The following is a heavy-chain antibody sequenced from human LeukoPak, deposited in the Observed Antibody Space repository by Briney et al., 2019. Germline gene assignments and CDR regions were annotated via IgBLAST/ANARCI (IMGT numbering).Heavy chain of an antibody. CDR2: IKEDGSEK. CDR3: AKGLERESRLDS. CDR1: GFTFSNYW. Sequence: GGSLRLSCAASGFTFSNYWMNWVRQAPGKGPECVANIKEDGSEKYYADSVKGRFTISRDNAKNSLYLQMNSLRAEDTALYYCAKGLERESRLDSWGQGTLVTVSS. D-gene: IGHD1-1*01. V-gene: IGHV3-7*03. J-gene: IGHJ4*02.